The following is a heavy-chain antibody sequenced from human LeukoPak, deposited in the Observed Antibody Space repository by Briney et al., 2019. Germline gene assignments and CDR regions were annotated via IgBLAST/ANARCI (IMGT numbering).Heavy chain of an antibody. D-gene: IGHD3-22*01. V-gene: IGHV3-66*01. J-gene: IGHJ4*02. CDR2: IYSGGST. CDR1: GFTVSSSY. CDR3: VREYDSSGYYYFDY. Sequence: GGSLRLSCAASGFTVSSSYMSWVRQAPGKGLEWVSVIYSGGSTYYADSVKGRFTISRDNSKNTLYLQMNSLRAEDTAVYYCVREYDSSGYYYFDYWGQGTLVTVSS.